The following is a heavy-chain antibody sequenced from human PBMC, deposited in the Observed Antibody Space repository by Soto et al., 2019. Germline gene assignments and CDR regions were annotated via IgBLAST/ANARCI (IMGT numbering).Heavy chain of an antibody. D-gene: IGHD6-6*01. CDR1: GGSISSSNW. CDR2: IYHSGST. CDR3: ARSPEREQLVRTGWFDP. V-gene: IGHV4-4*02. Sequence: SETLSLTCAVSGGSISSSNWWSWVRQPPGKGLEWIGEIYHSGSTNYNPSLKSRVTISVDKSKNQFSLKLSSVTAADTAVYYCARSPEREQLVRTGWFDPWGQGTLVTVSS. J-gene: IGHJ5*02.